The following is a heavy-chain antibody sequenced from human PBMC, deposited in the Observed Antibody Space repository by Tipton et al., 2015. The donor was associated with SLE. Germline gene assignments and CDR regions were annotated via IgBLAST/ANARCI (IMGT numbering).Heavy chain of an antibody. Sequence: TLSLTCTVSGGSISSYYWSWIRQPAGGGLEWIGRIYTNENTNYNPSLKSRVTMSVDTSKNHFSLKLISVTAADTAVYYCAREFLNPVTTVHYYFDLWGRGNLVTVSS. D-gene: IGHD4-11*01. CDR1: GGSISSYY. V-gene: IGHV4-4*07. J-gene: IGHJ2*01. CDR2: IYTNENT. CDR3: AREFLNPVTTVHYYFDL.